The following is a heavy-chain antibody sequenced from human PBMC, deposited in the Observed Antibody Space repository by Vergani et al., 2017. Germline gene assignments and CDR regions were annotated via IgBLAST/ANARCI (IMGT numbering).Heavy chain of an antibody. CDR3: ARRGSENPSYFDY. D-gene: IGHD3-10*01. J-gene: IGHJ4*02. CDR2: VQRNGDSS. CDR1: GFTFGDYD. V-gene: IGHV3-20*04. Sequence: EVQLVESGGGVVRPGGSLRLSCAASGFTFGDYDMNWVRQAPGKGLEWVSRVQRNGDSSVYADSVKGRFTISRDNAKNSLYLQMTSLRAEDTAFYYCARRGSENPSYFDYWGQGALVTVS.